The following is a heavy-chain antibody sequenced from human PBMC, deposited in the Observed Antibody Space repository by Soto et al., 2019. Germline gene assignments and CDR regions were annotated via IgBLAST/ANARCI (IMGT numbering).Heavy chain of an antibody. Sequence: ASVKVSCKASGGTFSSYAISWVRQAPGQGLEWMGGIIPIFGTANYAQKFQGRVTITADESTSTAYMELSSLRSEDTAVYYCARVYNWNYERAPYGMDVWGQGTTVTV. CDR3: ARVYNWNYERAPYGMDV. V-gene: IGHV1-69*13. CDR1: GGTFSSYA. D-gene: IGHD1-7*01. J-gene: IGHJ6*02. CDR2: IIPIFGTA.